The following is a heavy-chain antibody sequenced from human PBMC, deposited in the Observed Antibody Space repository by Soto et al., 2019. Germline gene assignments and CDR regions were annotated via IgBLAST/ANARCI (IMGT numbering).Heavy chain of an antibody. Sequence: GGSLRLSCAASGFTFSSYSMNWVRQAPGKGLEWVSSISSSSSYIYYADSVKGRFTISRDNAKNSLYLQMNSLRAEDTAVYYCARDEYYDILTGTKALYYYGMDVWGQGTTVTVYS. CDR3: ARDEYYDILTGTKALYYYGMDV. CDR2: ISSSSSYI. CDR1: GFTFSSYS. D-gene: IGHD3-9*01. V-gene: IGHV3-21*01. J-gene: IGHJ6*02.